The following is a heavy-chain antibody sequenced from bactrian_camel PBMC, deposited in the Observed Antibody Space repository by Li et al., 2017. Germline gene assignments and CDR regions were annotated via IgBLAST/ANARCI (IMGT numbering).Heavy chain of an antibody. CDR1: GGTASLSW. V-gene: IGHV3S54*01. D-gene: IGHD1*01. J-gene: IGHJ6*01. CDR2: IYPGAGIT. CDR3: AAADCGDWLIGDGYVRPLRTASGY. Sequence: QVQLVESGGGSVQDGGSLRLSCVASGGTASLSWMGWFRQAPGKEREGVAAIYPGAGITYYDNSVKGRFTISQDNAKNTLYLLMNSLKPEDTDIYVCAAADCGDWLIGDGYVRPLRTASGYWGQGTQVTVS.